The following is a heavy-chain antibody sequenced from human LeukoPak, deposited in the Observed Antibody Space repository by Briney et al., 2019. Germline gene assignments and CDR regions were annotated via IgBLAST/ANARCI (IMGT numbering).Heavy chain of an antibody. D-gene: IGHD3-10*01. J-gene: IGHJ3*02. CDR2: IFYSGST. CDR1: GGSISSYY. CDR3: AKSNGYGLVDI. V-gene: IGHV4-39*07. Sequence: SETLSLTCTVSGGSISSYYWGWIRQPPGKGLEWIGNIFYSGSTYYSPSLRSRVTISLDTSRNQFSLKLNSVTAADTAVYYCAKSNGYGLVDIWGQGTMVTVSS.